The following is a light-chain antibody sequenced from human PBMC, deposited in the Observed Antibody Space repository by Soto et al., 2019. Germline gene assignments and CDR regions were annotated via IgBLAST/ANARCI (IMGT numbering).Light chain of an antibody. Sequence: QSALTQPASVSGSPGQSITISCTGTSSDVGGYNYVSWYQQHPGKAPKLMIYDVSNRPSGVSNRFSGSKSGNTASLTISGLQAEDEADYYCSSYTSSSTLYVFGPGTKLTVL. CDR2: DVS. CDR1: SSDVGGYNY. V-gene: IGLV2-14*01. CDR3: SSYTSSSTLYV. J-gene: IGLJ1*01.